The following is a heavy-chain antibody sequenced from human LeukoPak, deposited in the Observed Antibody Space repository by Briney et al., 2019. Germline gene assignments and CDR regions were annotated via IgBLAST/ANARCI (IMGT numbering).Heavy chain of an antibody. Sequence: ASVKVSCRASGYTFTGYYMHWARQAPGQGLEWMGLINPTGGSTGYAQKFQGRVTMTRDMSTSTDYMELSSLRSEDTAIYYCATSLRLVNGYFDYWGQGTLVTVSS. CDR1: GYTFTGYY. D-gene: IGHD6-19*01. J-gene: IGHJ4*02. CDR2: INPTGGST. CDR3: ATSLRLVNGYFDY. V-gene: IGHV1-46*01.